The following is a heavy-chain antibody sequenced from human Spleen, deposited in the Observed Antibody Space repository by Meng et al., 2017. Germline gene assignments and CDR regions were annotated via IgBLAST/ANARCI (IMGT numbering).Heavy chain of an antibody. D-gene: IGHD2-21*01. CDR3: VRDENISLGKLFGDY. J-gene: IGHJ4*02. V-gene: IGHV1-2*06. CDR2: IIPNSGDT. CDR1: GYPFTAYY. Sequence: HLGQSGAEVKYPGASVKVSCKPSGYPFTAYYIPWVRQAPGQGLEWMGHIIPNSGDTLYAPKFQGRVSMTADTSIGTAYVELSGLRSDDTAIYYCVRDENISLGKLFGDYWGQGTLVTVSS.